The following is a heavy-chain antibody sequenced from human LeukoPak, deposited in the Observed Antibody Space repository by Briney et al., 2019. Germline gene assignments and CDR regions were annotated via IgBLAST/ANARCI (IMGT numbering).Heavy chain of an antibody. CDR3: ARGPIGYCSSTSCSIDY. CDR2: IYTSGST. J-gene: IGHJ4*02. Sequence: SETLSLTCTVSGGSISSGSYYGSWVRQPAGKGREWIVRIYTSGSTNYNPSLKSRVTISVDTPKNQFSLKLSSVTAADTAVYYCARGPIGYCSSTSCSIDYWGQGTLVTVSS. CDR1: GGSISSGSYY. D-gene: IGHD2-2*01. V-gene: IGHV4-61*02.